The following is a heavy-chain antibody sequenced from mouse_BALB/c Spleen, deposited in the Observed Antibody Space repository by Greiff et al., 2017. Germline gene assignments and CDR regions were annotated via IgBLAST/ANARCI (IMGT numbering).Heavy chain of an antibody. V-gene: IGHV1S56*01. CDR2: IYPGNVNT. CDR1: GYTFTSYY. J-gene: IGHJ3*01. Sequence: VQLQQSGPELVKPGASVRISCKASGYTFTSYYIHWVKQRPGQGLEWIGWIYPGNVNTKYNEKFKGKATLTADKSSSTAYMQLSSLTSEDSAVYFCAKGGNDPWFAYWGQGTLVTVSA. CDR3: AKGGNDPWFAY. D-gene: IGHD2-1*01.